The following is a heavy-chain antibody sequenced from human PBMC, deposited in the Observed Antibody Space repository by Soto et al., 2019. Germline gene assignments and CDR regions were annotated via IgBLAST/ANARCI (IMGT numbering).Heavy chain of an antibody. Sequence: SVKVSCKASGCTFSSYAISWVRQAPGQGLEWMGGIIPIFGTANYAQKFQGRVTITADESTSTAYMELSSLRSEDTAVYYCARGYYYYYYGMDVWGQGTTVTVSS. CDR2: IIPIFGTA. J-gene: IGHJ6*02. CDR1: GCTFSSYA. V-gene: IGHV1-69*13. CDR3: ARGYYYYYYGMDV.